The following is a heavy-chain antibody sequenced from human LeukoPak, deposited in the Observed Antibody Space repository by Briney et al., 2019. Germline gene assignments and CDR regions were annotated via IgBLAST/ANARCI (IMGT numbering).Heavy chain of an antibody. Sequence: ASVKVSCKASGYTFTSYDINWVRQATGQGLEWMGWMNPDNGATNSAQKFQGRVTMTRDTSINTVYMELSNLRSDDTAVYYRAGLITQWLAYFDYWGQGTLVTVSS. CDR3: AGLITQWLAYFDY. V-gene: IGHV1-2*02. CDR2: MNPDNGAT. D-gene: IGHD6-19*01. J-gene: IGHJ4*02. CDR1: GYTFTSYD.